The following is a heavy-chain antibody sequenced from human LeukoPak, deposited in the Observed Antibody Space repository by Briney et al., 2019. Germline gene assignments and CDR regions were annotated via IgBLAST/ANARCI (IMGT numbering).Heavy chain of an antibody. CDR3: AREDYYDSGSSDY. J-gene: IGHJ4*02. CDR2: MNPNSGNT. V-gene: IGHV1-8*03. Sequence: ASVTVSCKASGYTFTSYDINWVRQATGQGREWMGWMNPNSGNTAYAQKFQGRVTITRNTSISTAYMELSSLRSEDTAIYYCAREDYYDSGSSDYWGQGTLVTVSS. D-gene: IGHD3-22*01. CDR1: GYTFTSYD.